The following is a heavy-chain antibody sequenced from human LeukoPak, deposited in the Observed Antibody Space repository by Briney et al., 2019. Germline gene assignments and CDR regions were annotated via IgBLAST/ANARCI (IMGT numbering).Heavy chain of an antibody. Sequence: PSETLSLTCTVSGGSISSYYWSWIRQPPGKGLEWIGSIYYSGSTYYNPSLKSRVTISVDTSKNQFSLKLSSVTAADTAVYYCARVSYSSSWPPGFDYWGQGTLVTVSS. J-gene: IGHJ4*02. V-gene: IGHV4-39*01. CDR2: IYYSGST. D-gene: IGHD6-13*01. CDR1: GGSISSYY. CDR3: ARVSYSSSWPPGFDY.